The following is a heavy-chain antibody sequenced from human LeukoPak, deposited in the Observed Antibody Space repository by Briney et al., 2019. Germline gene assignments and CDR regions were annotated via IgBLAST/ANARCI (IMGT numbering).Heavy chain of an antibody. CDR1: GYTFTGYY. CDR2: INPNSGGT. V-gene: IGHV1-2*02. J-gene: IGHJ4*02. CDR3: AGLRTFGSGLPAEDY. D-gene: IGHD2-15*01. Sequence: GASVKVSCKASGYTFTGYYMHWVRQAPGQGLEWMGWINPNSGGTNYAQKFQGRVTMTRDTSISTAYMELSRLRSDDTAVYYCAGLRTFGSGLPAEDYWGQGTLVTVSS.